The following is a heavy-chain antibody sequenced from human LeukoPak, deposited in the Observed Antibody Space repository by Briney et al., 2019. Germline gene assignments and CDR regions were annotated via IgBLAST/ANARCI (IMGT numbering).Heavy chain of an antibody. V-gene: IGHV3-21*01. Sequence: GGSFRPSCAPSGFPLSSYSMNWARLPPGRGRGWASSISSSSSYIHYADSVKGRFTISRDNAKNSLYLQMNSLRAEDTAVYYCARRHHYSSSGWDYWGQGTLVTVSS. CDR3: ARRHHYSSSGWDY. D-gene: IGHD6-13*01. J-gene: IGHJ4*02. CDR1: GFPLSSYS. CDR2: ISSSSSYI.